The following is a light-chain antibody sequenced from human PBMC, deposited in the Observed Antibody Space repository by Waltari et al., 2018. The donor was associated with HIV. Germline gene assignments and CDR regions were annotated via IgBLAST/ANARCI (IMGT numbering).Light chain of an antibody. CDR1: QSLLYSSNKKNY. CDR2: WAP. J-gene: IGKJ2*01. CDR3: QQYYSTPST. V-gene: IGKV4-1*01. Sequence: DIVMTQSPESLTVSLGERATITCKSSQSLLYSSNKKNYLAWYQQKPGPPHKLRIYWAPPLEARVPSDFSASVSGTDCTLIIGSLQDGDAAVYYCQQYYSTPSTFGQANKLEIK.